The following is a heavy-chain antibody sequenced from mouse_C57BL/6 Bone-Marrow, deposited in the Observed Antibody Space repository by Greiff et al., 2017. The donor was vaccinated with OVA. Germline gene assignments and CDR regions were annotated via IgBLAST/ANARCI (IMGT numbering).Heavy chain of an antibody. J-gene: IGHJ4*01. CDR3: ARGRGLYAMDY. CDR2: INPGSGGT. V-gene: IGHV1-54*01. CDR1: GYAFTNYL. Sequence: VQLQQPGAELVRPGTSVKVSCKASGYAFTNYLIEWVKQRPGQGLEWIGVINPGSGGTNYNEKFKGKATLTADKSSSTAYMQLSSLTSEDSAVYFCARGRGLYAMDYWGQGTSVTVSS.